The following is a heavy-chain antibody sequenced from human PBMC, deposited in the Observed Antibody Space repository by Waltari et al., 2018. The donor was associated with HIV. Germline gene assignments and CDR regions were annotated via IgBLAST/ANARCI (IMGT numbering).Heavy chain of an antibody. CDR1: GGSISSSSYY. CDR3: ARLEWLRNVDY. D-gene: IGHD5-12*01. J-gene: IGHJ4*02. CDR2: IYYSGST. V-gene: IGHV4-39*01. Sequence: QLQLQESGPGLVKPSETLSLTCTVSGGSISSSSYYWGWIRQPPGKGLEWIGSIYYSGSTYYNPSLKSRVTISVDTSKNQFSLKLSSVTAADTAVYYCARLEWLRNVDYWGQGTLVTVSS.